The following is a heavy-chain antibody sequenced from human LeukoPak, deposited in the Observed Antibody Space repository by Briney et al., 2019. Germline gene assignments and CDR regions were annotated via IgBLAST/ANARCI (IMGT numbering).Heavy chain of an antibody. J-gene: IGHJ6*02. Sequence: GSLRLSCAASGFTFSSYWMSWVRQAPGKGLEWVANIKQDGSEKYYVDSVKGRFTISRDNAKNSLYLQMNSLRAEDTAVYYCARDRGQWTPYYYGMDVWGQGTTVTVSS. D-gene: IGHD6-19*01. CDR1: GFTFSSYW. CDR3: ARDRGQWTPYYYGMDV. V-gene: IGHV3-7*03. CDR2: IKQDGSEK.